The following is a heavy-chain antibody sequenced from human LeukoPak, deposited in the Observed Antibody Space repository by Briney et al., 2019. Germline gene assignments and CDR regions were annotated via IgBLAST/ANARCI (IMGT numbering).Heavy chain of an antibody. Sequence: SETLSLTCAVYGGFYSGYYWSWIRQPRGRGLEGIGEINQSGSTNYNPSLKSRVTISVDTSKNQFSLKLSSVTAADTAVYYCARFRMLSREQQLGDRAFDIWGQGTMVTVSS. CDR2: INQSGST. V-gene: IGHV4-34*01. J-gene: IGHJ3*02. CDR3: ARFRMLSREQQLGDRAFDI. D-gene: IGHD6-13*01. CDR1: GGFYSGYY.